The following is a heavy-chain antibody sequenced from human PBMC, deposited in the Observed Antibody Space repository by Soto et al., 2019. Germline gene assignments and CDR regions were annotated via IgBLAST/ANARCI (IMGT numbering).Heavy chain of an antibody. CDR2: ISPYTGNT. CDR1: GYIFVNYG. V-gene: IGHV1-18*01. D-gene: IGHD3-16*01. Sequence: QVQLVQSGDEVKKPGASVKVSCKASGYIFVNYGIAWVRQAPGQGLEWTGWISPYTGNTHSATKVQGRLTITTDTSTSTAYMDLGSLTSDDTAVYYCVMVDNYVTPTPQDVWGQGTTVTVSS. J-gene: IGHJ6*02. CDR3: VMVDNYVTPTPQDV.